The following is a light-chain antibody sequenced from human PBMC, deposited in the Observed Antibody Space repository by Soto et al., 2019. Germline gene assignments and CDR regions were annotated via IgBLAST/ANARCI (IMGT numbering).Light chain of an antibody. Sequence: QSALTQPASVSGSPGQSITLSCTGTSSDVGGYHFVSWYQQHPGKAPKLMIYEVSKRPSGVSDRFSGSKSGSTASLTISWLQAEDEADYYCYSYTTTSTYVFGTGTKLTVL. V-gene: IGLV2-14*01. J-gene: IGLJ1*01. CDR3: YSYTTTSTYV. CDR1: SSDVGGYHF. CDR2: EVS.